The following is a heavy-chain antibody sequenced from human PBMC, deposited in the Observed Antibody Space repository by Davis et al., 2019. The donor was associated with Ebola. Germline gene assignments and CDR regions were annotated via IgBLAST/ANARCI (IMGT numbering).Heavy chain of an antibody. CDR2: MNPNSGNT. J-gene: IGHJ4*02. CDR3: AKDRAGNLYCSSTSCSSGDY. D-gene: IGHD2-2*01. CDR1: GYTFTSYD. Sequence: ASVKVSCKASGYTFTSYDINWVRQATGQGLEWMGWMNPNSGNTGYAQKFQGRVTMTRNTSISTAYMELSSLRSEDTAVYYCAKDRAGNLYCSSTSCSSGDYWGQGTLVTVSS. V-gene: IGHV1-8*01.